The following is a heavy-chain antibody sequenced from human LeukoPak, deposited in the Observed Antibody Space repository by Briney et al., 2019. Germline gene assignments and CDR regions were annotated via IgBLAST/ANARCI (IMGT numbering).Heavy chain of an antibody. Sequence: ASVKVSCKASGYTFTDYYIHWVRQAPGQGLEWMGIINPSGGSTSYAQKFQGRVTMTRDTSTSTAYMELSSLRSEDTAVYYCALLWFGESDYWGQGTLVTVSS. CDR3: ALLWFGESDY. CDR1: GYTFTDYY. CDR2: INPSGGST. V-gene: IGHV1-46*01. J-gene: IGHJ4*02. D-gene: IGHD3-10*01.